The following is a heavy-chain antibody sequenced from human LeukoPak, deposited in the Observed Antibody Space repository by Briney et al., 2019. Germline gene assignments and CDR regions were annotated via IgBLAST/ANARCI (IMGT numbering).Heavy chain of an antibody. CDR1: GFTFSSYG. CDR2: IRYDGSNK. V-gene: IGHV3-30*02. J-gene: IGHJ1*01. Sequence: GGSLRLSCAASGFTFSSYGMHWVRQAPGKGLEWVAFIRYDGSNKYYADSVKGRFTISRDNSKNTLYLQMNSLRAEDTAVYYCAKGVGGCSTTSCSIYFQHWGQGTLVTVSS. CDR3: AKGVGGCSTTSCSIYFQH. D-gene: IGHD2-2*01.